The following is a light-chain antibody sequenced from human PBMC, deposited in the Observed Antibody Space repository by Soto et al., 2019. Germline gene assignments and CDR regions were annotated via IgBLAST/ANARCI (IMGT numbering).Light chain of an antibody. CDR2: GAS. J-gene: IGKJ5*01. CDR3: QQYNNWPPGT. CDR1: QSIGSN. V-gene: IGKV3-15*01. Sequence: MTQSPSTLSASIGDRVTITFRASQSIGSNLAWYQHKPGQAPRLLIYGASTRASGIPARFSGSGSGTEFTVTISSLQSEDSAVYYCQQYNNWPPGTFGQGTRLEI.